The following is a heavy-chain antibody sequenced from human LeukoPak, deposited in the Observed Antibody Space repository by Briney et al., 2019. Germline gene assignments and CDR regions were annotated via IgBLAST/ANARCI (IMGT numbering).Heavy chain of an antibody. V-gene: IGHV4-4*07. D-gene: IGHD6-13*01. Sequence: PSETLSLTCTVSGGSISSYYWSWIRQPAGKGLEWIGRIYISGSTNYNPSLKSRVTMSVDTSKNQFSLKLSSVTAADTAVYYCARDVALIAAAGSSRACYFDYWGQGTLVTVSS. CDR1: GGSISSYY. CDR2: IYISGST. J-gene: IGHJ4*02. CDR3: ARDVALIAAAGSSRACYFDY.